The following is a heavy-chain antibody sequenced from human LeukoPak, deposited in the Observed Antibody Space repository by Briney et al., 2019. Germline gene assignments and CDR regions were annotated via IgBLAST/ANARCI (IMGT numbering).Heavy chain of an antibody. J-gene: IGHJ3*02. Sequence: ASVKVSCKVSGYTLTELSMHWVRQAPGKGLEWMGGFDPEDGETIYAQKFQGRVTMTEDTSTDTAYMELSSLRSEDTAVYYCATSGYYDSAHAFDIWGQGTMVTVSS. D-gene: IGHD3-22*01. CDR2: FDPEDGET. V-gene: IGHV1-24*01. CDR1: GYTLTELS. CDR3: ATSGYYDSAHAFDI.